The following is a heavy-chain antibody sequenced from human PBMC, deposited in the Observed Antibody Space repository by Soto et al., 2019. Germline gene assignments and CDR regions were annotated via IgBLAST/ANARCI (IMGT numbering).Heavy chain of an antibody. J-gene: IGHJ5*02. CDR3: AKDLVRYSSGSTGKNWFDP. V-gene: IGHV3-30*18. Sequence: GGSLRLSCAASGFTFSSYGMHWVRQAPGKGLEWVAVISYDGSNKYYADSVKGRFTISRDNSKNTLYLQMNSLRAEDTAVYYCAKDLVRYSSGSTGKNWFDPWGQGTLVTVPQ. CDR1: GFTFSSYG. D-gene: IGHD6-19*01. CDR2: ISYDGSNK.